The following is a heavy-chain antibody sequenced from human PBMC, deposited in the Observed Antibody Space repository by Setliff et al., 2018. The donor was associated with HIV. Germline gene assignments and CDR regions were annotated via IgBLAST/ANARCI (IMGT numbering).Heavy chain of an antibody. V-gene: IGHV4-39*07. CDR1: GGSFTSRSYY. CDR2: IFYSGIT. J-gene: IGHJ6*03. CDR3: ARAGRGARWFYYMDV. D-gene: IGHD6-6*01. Sequence: TSETLSLTCTVSGGSFTSRSYYWGWIRQPPGKGLEWIGSIFYSGITYYDPSLKSRVTISADTSKNQLSLKLSSVTAADTAVYYCARAGRGARWFYYMDVWGKGTTVTVSS.